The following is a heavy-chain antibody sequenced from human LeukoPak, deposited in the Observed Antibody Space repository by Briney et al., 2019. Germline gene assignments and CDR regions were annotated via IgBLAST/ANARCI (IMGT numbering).Heavy chain of an antibody. CDR3: ARDPMTSDAFDI. Sequence: GGSLRLSCAASGFTFSNAWMNWVRQAPGKGLEWVGRIKSKTDGGTTDYAAPVKGRFTISRDNSKNTLYLQMNSLRAEDTAVYYCARDPMTSDAFDIWGQGTMVTVSS. D-gene: IGHD2-21*02. J-gene: IGHJ3*02. CDR2: IKSKTDGGTT. CDR1: GFTFSNAW. V-gene: IGHV3-15*07.